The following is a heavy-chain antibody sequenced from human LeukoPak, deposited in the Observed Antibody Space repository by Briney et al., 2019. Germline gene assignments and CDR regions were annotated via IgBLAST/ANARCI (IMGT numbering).Heavy chain of an antibody. D-gene: IGHD1-26*01. CDR2: ISNNGGYT. Sequence: GGSLRLSCAASGFTFSSSAMSWVRQAPGKGLEWVSAISNNGGYTYYADSVQGRFTISRDNSKNTLYLQMNSLRAEDTAVYYCAKQGMSSGSYDYWGQGTLVTVSS. CDR3: AKQGMSSGSYDY. CDR1: GFTFSSSA. J-gene: IGHJ4*02. V-gene: IGHV3-23*01.